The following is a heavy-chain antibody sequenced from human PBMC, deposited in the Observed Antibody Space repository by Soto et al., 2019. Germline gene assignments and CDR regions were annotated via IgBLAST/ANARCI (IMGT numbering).Heavy chain of an antibody. Sequence: GASVKVSCKASGYTFTGYYMHWVRQAPGQGREWMGWINPNSGGTNYAQKFQGWVTMTRDTSISTAYMELSRLRSDDTAVYYCARGTHIVVVPAAIPFDYWGQGTLVTVSS. J-gene: IGHJ4*02. D-gene: IGHD2-2*02. CDR3: ARGTHIVVVPAAIPFDY. CDR1: GYTFTGYY. CDR2: INPNSGGT. V-gene: IGHV1-2*04.